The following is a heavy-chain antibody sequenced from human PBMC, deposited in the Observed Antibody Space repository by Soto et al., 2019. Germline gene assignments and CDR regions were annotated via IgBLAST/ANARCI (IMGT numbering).Heavy chain of an antibody. Sequence: GASVKVSCKASGGTFSSYAISWVRQAPGQGLEWMGGIIPIFGTANYAQKFQGRVTITADKSTSTAYMELSSLRSEDTAVYYCARGWAAAVHWYFDLWCRGTLVTVS. D-gene: IGHD6-13*01. V-gene: IGHV1-69*06. CDR3: ARGWAAAVHWYFDL. CDR2: IIPIFGTA. CDR1: GGTFSSYA. J-gene: IGHJ2*01.